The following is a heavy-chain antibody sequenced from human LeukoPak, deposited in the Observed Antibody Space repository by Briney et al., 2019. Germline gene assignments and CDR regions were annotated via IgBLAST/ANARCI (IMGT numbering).Heavy chain of an antibody. CDR2: IHYSGTT. CDR1: GGSISSSRNY. CDR3: ATGGGVAVAHA. D-gene: IGHD6-19*01. J-gene: IGHJ4*02. Sequence: PSETLSLTCTVSGGSISSSRNYWAWIRQPPGKGLEWIASIHYSGTTYYNPSLRCRVTIFVHTSDKQVSLKLSSVTAADTAAYYCATGGGVAVAHAWGQGIVVTVSS. V-gene: IGHV4-39*01.